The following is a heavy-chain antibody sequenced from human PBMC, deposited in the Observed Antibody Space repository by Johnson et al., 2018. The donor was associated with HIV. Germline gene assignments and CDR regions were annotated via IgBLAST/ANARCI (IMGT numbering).Heavy chain of an antibody. CDR3: ASDGWELLGVAAFDV. CDR1: GFTVSSNY. Sequence: MLLVESGGGVVQPGRSLRLSCAASGFTVSSNYMSWVRQAPGQGLEWVSVIYSGDTTYYADSVKGRFTISRDTSKNTLYLQMNSLRPEDTAVYYCASDGWELLGVAAFDVWGQGTLVTVSS. D-gene: IGHD1-26*01. J-gene: IGHJ3*01. CDR2: IYSGDTT. V-gene: IGHV3-66*02.